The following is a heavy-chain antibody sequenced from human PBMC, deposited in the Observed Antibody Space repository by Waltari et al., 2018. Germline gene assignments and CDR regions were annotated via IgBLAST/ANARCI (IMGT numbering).Heavy chain of an antibody. CDR1: GLTFSSSA. J-gene: IGHJ4*02. CDR2: VSGGGDVT. V-gene: IGHV3-23*01. D-gene: IGHD3-3*01. CDR3: AKSPYYDFWTGYDQ. Sequence: DVHLLESGGGLAQPGGSLRVSCAAAGLTFSSSAMNWVRQPPGRGLEWVAGVSGGGDVTNYADSVKGRFSVSRDNSNNMVFLQMNSLRVEDTAVYYCAKSPYYDFWTGYDQWGQGTLVNVSS.